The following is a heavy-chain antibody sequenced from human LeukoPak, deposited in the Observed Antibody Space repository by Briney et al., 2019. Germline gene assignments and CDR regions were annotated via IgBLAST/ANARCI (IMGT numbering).Heavy chain of an antibody. V-gene: IGHV3-30*03. CDR1: GFTFSSYG. CDR2: ISYDGSNK. J-gene: IGHJ6*02. CDR3: ARDADARMDV. Sequence: GRSLRLSCAASGFTFSSYGMHWVRQAPGKGLEWVAVISYDGSNKYYADSVKGRFTISRDNSKNTLYLQMNSLRAEDTAVYYCARDADARMDVWGQGTTVTVSS. D-gene: IGHD2-8*01.